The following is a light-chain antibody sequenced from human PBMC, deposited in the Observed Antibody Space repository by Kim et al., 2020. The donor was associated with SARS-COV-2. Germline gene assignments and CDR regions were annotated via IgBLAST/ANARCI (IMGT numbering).Light chain of an antibody. Sequence: ASVGDRVTITCRAGQSISTYLNWYQQKPGQAPKLLIYAASSLQSGVPSRFSGSGSGTDSTLTISSLQPEDFATYYCQQSYSTPPYTFGQGTKLEI. CDR1: QSISTY. CDR2: AAS. CDR3: QQSYSTPPYT. V-gene: IGKV1-39*01. J-gene: IGKJ2*01.